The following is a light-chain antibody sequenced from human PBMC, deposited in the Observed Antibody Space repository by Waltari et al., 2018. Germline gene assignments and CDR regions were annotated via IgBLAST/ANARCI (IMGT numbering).Light chain of an antibody. CDR3: QAWDSVTHVV. CDR2: VNSAGSH. Sequence: QLVVTQSPSASASLGASVKPTCSLSSGHSSYTIAWHQKQPEKGPRYVMKVNSAGSHDKGDGIPDRFSGSSSGAERYLTISSLQSEDEADYYCQAWDSVTHVVFGGGTKLTVL. V-gene: IGLV4-69*01. CDR1: SGHSSYT. J-gene: IGLJ2*01.